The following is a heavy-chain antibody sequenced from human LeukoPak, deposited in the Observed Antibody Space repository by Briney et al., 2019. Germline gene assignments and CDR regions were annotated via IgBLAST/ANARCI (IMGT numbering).Heavy chain of an antibody. CDR1: GYTFTSYG. J-gene: IGHJ4*02. D-gene: IGHD3-22*01. CDR3: ARDRPEITMIVVVITSMDY. CDR2: ISAYNGNT. Sequence: ASVKVSCKASGYTFTSYGISWVRQAPGQGLEWMGWISAYNGNTNYAQKLQGRVTMTTDTSTSTAYMELRSLRSDDTAVYYCARDRPEITMIVVVITSMDYWRQGTLVSVSS. V-gene: IGHV1-18*04.